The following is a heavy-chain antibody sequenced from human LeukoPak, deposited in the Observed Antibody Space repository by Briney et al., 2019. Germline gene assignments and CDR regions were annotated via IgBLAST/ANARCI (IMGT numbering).Heavy chain of an antibody. CDR2: IITSSNYI. CDR1: GFTFSRYS. V-gene: IGHV3-21*01. Sequence: GGSLSLSCAASGFTFSRYSMNWVRPAPGKGLEWVSSIITSSNYIYYADSVKGRFTISRDNARKSLYLEMNSLRADDTAVYYCARDDGAYYDSSGNDYWGQGTLVTVSS. D-gene: IGHD3-22*01. J-gene: IGHJ4*02. CDR3: ARDDGAYYDSSGNDY.